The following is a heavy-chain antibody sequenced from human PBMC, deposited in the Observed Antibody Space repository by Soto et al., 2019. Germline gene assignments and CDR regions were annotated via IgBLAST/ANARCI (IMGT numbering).Heavy chain of an antibody. CDR1: RDTFSRHY. J-gene: IGHJ3*02. Sequence: QEPLVQSGAEVKKPGASVPISCTASRDTFSRHYIHWVRQAPGQGLELMGVITPTGASTSYAQKFQGRGTLTRDTSTSTISMELLSLRSEDTAVYLCAGYYRAYERPHRVDNWGQATIVTVAS. V-gene: IGHV1-46*01. D-gene: IGHD3-22*01. CDR3: AGYYRAYERPHRVDN. CDR2: ITPTGAST.